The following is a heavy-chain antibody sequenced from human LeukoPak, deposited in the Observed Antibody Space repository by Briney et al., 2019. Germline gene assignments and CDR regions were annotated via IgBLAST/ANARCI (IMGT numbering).Heavy chain of an antibody. Sequence: GGSLRLSCAASGFTFSSYNMNWVRQAPGKGLEWVSSISGSSSYIYYADSAKGRFSISRDNAKNSLYLQMNSLRAEDTAVYYCARAATVGTTRPGTHFDPWGQGTLVTVSS. D-gene: IGHD1-26*01. CDR2: ISGSSSYI. CDR1: GFTFSSYN. V-gene: IGHV3-21*01. J-gene: IGHJ5*02. CDR3: ARAATVGTTRPGTHFDP.